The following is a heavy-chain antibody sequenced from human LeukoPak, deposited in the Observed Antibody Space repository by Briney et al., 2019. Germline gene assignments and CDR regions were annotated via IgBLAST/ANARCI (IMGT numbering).Heavy chain of an antibody. CDR3: ARVPTNY. Sequence: SETLSLTCAVYGGSFSGYYWSWICQPPGKGLEWIGEINHSGSTNYNPSLKSRVTISVDTSKNQFSLKLSSVTAADTAVYYCARVPTNYWGQGTLVTVSS. CDR1: GGSFSGYY. CDR2: INHSGST. J-gene: IGHJ4*02. D-gene: IGHD1-1*01. V-gene: IGHV4-34*01.